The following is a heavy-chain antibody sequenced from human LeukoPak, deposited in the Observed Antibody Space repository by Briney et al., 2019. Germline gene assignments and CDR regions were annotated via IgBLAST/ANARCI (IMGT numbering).Heavy chain of an antibody. J-gene: IGHJ4*02. CDR2: ISYDGSNK. CDR3: AIYCSGAGCPVDY. D-gene: IGHD2-15*01. CDR1: AFTFSSYA. V-gene: IGHV3-30-3*01. Sequence: QPGRSLRLSCAASAFTFSSYAMHWVRQAPGKGLEWVAVISYDGSNKYYADSVKGRFTTSRDNSRNTLYLQMNSLRTEDTAVYYCAIYCSGAGCPVDYWGQGTLVTVSS.